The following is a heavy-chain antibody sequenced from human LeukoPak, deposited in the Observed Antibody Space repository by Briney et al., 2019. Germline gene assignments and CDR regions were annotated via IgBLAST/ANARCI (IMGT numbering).Heavy chain of an antibody. CDR1: GYTFTSYD. J-gene: IGHJ4*02. V-gene: IGHV1-8*01. CDR2: MDPKSGNT. Sequence: GASVTVSCKASGYTFTSYDINWVRQATGQGLEWMGWMDPKSGNTGYAQKFQGRVTMTRNTSIRTAYMELSSLRSEDTAVYYCARGPAITIFGVVPYYFDNWGQGTLVTVSS. CDR3: ARGPAITIFGVVPYYFDN. D-gene: IGHD3-3*01.